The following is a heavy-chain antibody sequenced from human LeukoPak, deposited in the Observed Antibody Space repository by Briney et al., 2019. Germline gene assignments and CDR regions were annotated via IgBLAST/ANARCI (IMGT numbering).Heavy chain of an antibody. Sequence: GGSLRLSCAASRFTFSSYAMSWVRQAPGKGLEWVSAISGSGGSTYYAASVKGRFTISRDFSKNTVFLHMNSLRAEDTAVYYCARARAGAGTFFFGYWGQGTLVTVSS. CDR2: ISGSGGST. V-gene: IGHV3-23*01. J-gene: IGHJ4*02. CDR1: RFTFSSYA. D-gene: IGHD6-13*01. CDR3: ARARAGAGTFFFGY.